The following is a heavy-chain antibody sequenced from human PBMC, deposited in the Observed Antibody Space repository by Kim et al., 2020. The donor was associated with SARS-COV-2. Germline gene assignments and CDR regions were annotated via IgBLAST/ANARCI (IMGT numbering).Heavy chain of an antibody. J-gene: IGHJ4*02. CDR3: AKDTIAMAGTGTYLI. Sequence: ADTVRGRFTISRDNAKDALYLQMNSLRGEDTALYYCAKDTIAMAGTGTYLIWGQGTLVTVSS. V-gene: IGHV3-9*01. D-gene: IGHD6-19*01.